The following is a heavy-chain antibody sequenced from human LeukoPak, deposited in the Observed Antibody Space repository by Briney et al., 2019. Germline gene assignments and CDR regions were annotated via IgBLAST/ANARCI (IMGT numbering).Heavy chain of an antibody. CDR1: GFTFSDCY. CDR3: ARVERESSSWFLTPFDP. CDR2: ISSSGSTI. Sequence: PGGSLRLSCAASGFTFSDCYMSWIRQAPGKGLEWVSFISSSGSTIYYADSVKGRFTISRDNAKNSLYLQMNSLRDEDTAVYYCARVERESSSWFLTPFDPWGQGTLVTVSS. J-gene: IGHJ5*02. D-gene: IGHD6-13*01. V-gene: IGHV3-11*01.